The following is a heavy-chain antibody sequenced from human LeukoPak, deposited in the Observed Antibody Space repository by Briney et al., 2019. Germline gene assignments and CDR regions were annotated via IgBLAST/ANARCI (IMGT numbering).Heavy chain of an antibody. CDR1: GFTLSSYG. CDR3: AKRGSYYYYMDV. Sequence: GGSLRLSCAASGFTLSSYGVHWVRQAPGKGLEWVAFIRFDGSNENYADSVKGRFTISRDTSKNTLYLQMNSLRAEDTAVYYCAKRGSYYYYMDVWGKGTTVAVSS. D-gene: IGHD3-10*01. CDR2: IRFDGSNE. V-gene: IGHV3-30*02. J-gene: IGHJ6*03.